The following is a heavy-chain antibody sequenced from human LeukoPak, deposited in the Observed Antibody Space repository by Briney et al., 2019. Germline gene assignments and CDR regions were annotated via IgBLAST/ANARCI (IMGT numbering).Heavy chain of an antibody. V-gene: IGHV1-18*01. CDR2: ISAYNGNT. Sequence: EASVKVSCKASGYTFTSYCISWVRQARGQGRECMGWISAYNGNTNYAQKLQGRVTMTTDTSTSTAYMELRSLRSDDTAVYYCARADIVVVVAADYYFDYWGQGTLVTVSS. CDR3: ARADIVVVVAADYYFDY. D-gene: IGHD2-15*01. J-gene: IGHJ4*02. CDR1: GYTFTSYC.